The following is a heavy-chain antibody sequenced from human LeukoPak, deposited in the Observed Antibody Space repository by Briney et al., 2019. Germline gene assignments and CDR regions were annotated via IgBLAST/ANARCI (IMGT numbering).Heavy chain of an antibody. CDR3: ATAFRGGYYTSLNFDY. J-gene: IGHJ4*02. V-gene: IGHV1-8*01. D-gene: IGHD3-22*01. Sequence: ASVKVSCKASGYTFTSYDINWVRQATGQGLEWMGWMNPNSGNTGYAQKFQGRVTMTRNTSISTAYMELSSLRSEDTAVYYCATAFRGGYYTSLNFDYWGQGTLVTVSS. CDR2: MNPNSGNT. CDR1: GYTFTSYD.